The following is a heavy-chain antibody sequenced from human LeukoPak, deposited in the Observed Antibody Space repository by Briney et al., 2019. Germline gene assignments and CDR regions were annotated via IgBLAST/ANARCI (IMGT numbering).Heavy chain of an antibody. Sequence: GRSLRLSCAASGFTFSSYGMHWVRQAPGQGLESAAVISYDGSNKYYADSVKGRFTISRDNSKNTLYLQMNSLRAEDTAVYYCAKDRISEETYNWFDPWGQGTLVTVSS. CDR2: ISYDGSNK. D-gene: IGHD2-15*01. CDR3: AKDRISEETYNWFDP. J-gene: IGHJ5*02. V-gene: IGHV3-30*18. CDR1: GFTFSSYG.